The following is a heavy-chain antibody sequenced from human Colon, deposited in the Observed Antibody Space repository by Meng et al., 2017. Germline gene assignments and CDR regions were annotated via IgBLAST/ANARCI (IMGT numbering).Heavy chain of an antibody. J-gene: IGHJ5*02. V-gene: IGHV1-69*05. CDR3: AKGGGPCSGGTCYSRYWFDP. D-gene: IGHD2-15*01. CDR2: IIPIFGIA. Sequence: SVKVSCKASGGFFSSYEISWVRQAPGQGLEWMGRIIPIFGIANYTQKFQGRVTISTDDSTRTVYMELNSLRSEDTAMYYCAKGGGPCSGGTCYSRYWFDPWGQGSLVTVSS. CDR1: GGFFSSYE.